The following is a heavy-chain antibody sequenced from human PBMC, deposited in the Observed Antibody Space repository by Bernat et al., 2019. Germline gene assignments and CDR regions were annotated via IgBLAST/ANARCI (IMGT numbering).Heavy chain of an antibody. CDR2: IYYSGST. J-gene: IGHJ4*02. D-gene: IGHD1-14*01. Sequence: QLQESGPGLVKPSETLSLTCTVSGASISSSSYYWGWIRQPPGKGLEWIGNIYYSGSTYYNPSLKSRVSISVDTSRNQFSLNLNSVTAADTAVYYCGRLRRVYNNPTHFDYWGQGTLVTVS. V-gene: IGHV4-39*01. CDR1: GASISSSSYY. CDR3: GRLRRVYNNPTHFDY.